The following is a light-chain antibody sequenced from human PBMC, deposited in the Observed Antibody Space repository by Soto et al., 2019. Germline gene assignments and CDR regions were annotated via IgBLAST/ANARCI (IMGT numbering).Light chain of an antibody. CDR2: EVT. CDR1: SSDIGSYNL. CDR3: CSYARSNPFWV. V-gene: IGLV2-23*02. Sequence: QSALTQPASVSGSPGQSITISCTGTSSDIGSYNLVSWYQHHPGKAPQLMIYEVTKRPSGVSDHFSGSKSGNTASLTISGLQAEDEADYYCCSYARSNPFWVFGGGTKVTVL. J-gene: IGLJ3*02.